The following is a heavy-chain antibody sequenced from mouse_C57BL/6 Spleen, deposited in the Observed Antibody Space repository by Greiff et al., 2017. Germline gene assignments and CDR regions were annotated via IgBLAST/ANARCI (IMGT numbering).Heavy chain of an antibody. J-gene: IGHJ2*01. CDR3: TRGGDGYYVDY. V-gene: IGHV1-15*01. D-gene: IGHD2-3*01. CDR1: GYTFTDYE. Sequence: VQLQQSGAELVRPGASVTLSCKASGYTFTDYEMHWVKQTPVHGLEWIGAIVPETGGTAYNQKFKGKAILTADKSSSTAYMALRRLTSEDSAVYYCTRGGDGYYVDYWGQGTTLTVSS. CDR2: IVPETGGT.